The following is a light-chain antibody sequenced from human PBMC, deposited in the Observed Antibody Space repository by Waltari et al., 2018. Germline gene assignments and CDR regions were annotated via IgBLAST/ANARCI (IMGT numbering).Light chain of an antibody. J-gene: IGLJ2*01. CDR2: LNSDGSH. CDR1: SGTRPYA. Sequence: QLVLTQSPHASASLCASVRLTCTLTSGTRPYAIAWHQQQPEQGPRYLLKLNSDGSHSKGDGIPDRFSGAKSGAERYLTISSLQSEDEGDYYCQTWGTGTVVFGGGTKLTVL. CDR3: QTWGTGTVV. V-gene: IGLV4-69*01.